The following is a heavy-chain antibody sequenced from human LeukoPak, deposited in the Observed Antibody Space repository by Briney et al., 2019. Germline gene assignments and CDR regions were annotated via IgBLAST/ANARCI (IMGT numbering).Heavy chain of an antibody. D-gene: IGHD6-13*01. CDR1: GYTFTGYY. J-gene: IGHJ5*02. CDR2: INPNSGGT. Sequence: ASVKVSCKAPGYTFTGYYMHWVRQAPGQGLEWMGWINPNSGGTNYAQKFQGRVTMTRDTSISTAYMELSRLRSDDTAVYYCARVGIAAADWFDPWGQGTLVTVSS. V-gene: IGHV1-2*02. CDR3: ARVGIAAADWFDP.